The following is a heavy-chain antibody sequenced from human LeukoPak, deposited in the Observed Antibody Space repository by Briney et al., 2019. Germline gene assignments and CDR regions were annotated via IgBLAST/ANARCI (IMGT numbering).Heavy chain of an antibody. CDR3: ARDWYYYDSSGYTPPAFDI. CDR1: GFTFSDYY. J-gene: IGHJ3*02. V-gene: IGHV3-11*06. CDR2: ISSSSSYI. Sequence: PGGSLRLSCTASGFTFSDYYMSWIRQAPGKGLEWVSSISSSSSYIYYADSVKGRFTISRDNAKNSLYLQMNSLRAEDTAVYYCARDWYYYDSSGYTPPAFDIWGQGTMVTVSS. D-gene: IGHD3-22*01.